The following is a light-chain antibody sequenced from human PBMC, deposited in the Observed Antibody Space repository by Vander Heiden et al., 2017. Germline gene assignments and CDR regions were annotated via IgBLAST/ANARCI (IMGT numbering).Light chain of an antibody. V-gene: IGKV1-39*01. J-gene: IGKJ1*01. Sequence: DIQVTQSPSYLSASVGGRLTIARPATQSISSYLNSYQQKPGKAPKLLIDAASSLQSGVPSRFSGGGAGTDFTLTTSSLPPADFATYYCQQSYSTPPWAFGQGTKVEIK. CDR1: QSISSY. CDR3: QQSYSTPPWA. CDR2: AAS.